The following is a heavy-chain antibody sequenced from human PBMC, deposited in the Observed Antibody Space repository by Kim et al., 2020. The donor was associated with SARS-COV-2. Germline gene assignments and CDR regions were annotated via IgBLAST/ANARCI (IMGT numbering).Heavy chain of an antibody. V-gene: IGHV3-74*01. Sequence: TSAADSVTRRFTISRDNAKNTLYLQMSSLRAEDTAVYYCAREGYYYGMDVWGQGTTVTVSS. J-gene: IGHJ6*02. CDR2: T. CDR3: AREGYYYGMDV.